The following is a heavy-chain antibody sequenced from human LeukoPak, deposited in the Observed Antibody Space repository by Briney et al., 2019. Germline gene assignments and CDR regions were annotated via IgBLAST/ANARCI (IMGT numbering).Heavy chain of an antibody. CDR3: TKYDFWSGYRDY. CDR2: IYYGGTT. D-gene: IGHD3-3*01. V-gene: IGHV4-39*01. CDR1: GGSITSSNYF. J-gene: IGHJ4*02. Sequence: PSETLSLTCTVSGGSITSSNYFWGWIRQPPGQVLEWIGSIYYGGTTYYNPSLRSRVTISVETSKNQFSLKLSSVTAADTAVYYCTKYDFWSGYRDYWGQGTLVTVSS.